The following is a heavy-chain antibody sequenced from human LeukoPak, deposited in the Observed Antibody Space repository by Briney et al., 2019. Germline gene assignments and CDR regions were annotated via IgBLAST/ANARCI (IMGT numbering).Heavy chain of an antibody. V-gene: IGHV3-23*01. CDR2: VSATISTT. CDR1: GFNFRSYA. D-gene: IGHD2-15*01. Sequence: PGGSLRLSCTASGFNFRSYAMSWARQAPGKGLEWVSEVSATISTTYYADSVKGRFTISRDDSKNAMYLQMDSLRAEDTAVYYCAKKWSEPSTGFDYWGQGALVTVSS. J-gene: IGHJ4*02. CDR3: AKKWSEPSTGFDY.